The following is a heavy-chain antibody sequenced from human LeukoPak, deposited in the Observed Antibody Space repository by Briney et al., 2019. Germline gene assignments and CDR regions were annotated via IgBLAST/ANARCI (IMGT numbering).Heavy chain of an antibody. CDR1: GSTFSSYS. J-gene: IGHJ4*02. D-gene: IGHD3-22*01. V-gene: IGHV3-21*01. CDR3: ARFMEDDSSGYDY. Sequence: GGSLRLSCAASGSTFSSYSMNWVRQAPGKGLEWVSSISSSSSYIYYADSVKGRFTISRDNAKNSLYLQMNSLRAEDTAVYYCARFMEDDSSGYDYWGQGTLVTVSS. CDR2: ISSSSSYI.